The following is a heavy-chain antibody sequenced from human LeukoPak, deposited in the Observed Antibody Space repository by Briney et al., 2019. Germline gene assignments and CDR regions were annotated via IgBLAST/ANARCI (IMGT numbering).Heavy chain of an antibody. CDR3: AREDDWNYEDS. CDR2: MNQDGSEK. CDR1: GFTFSNYW. D-gene: IGHD1-7*01. V-gene: IGHV3-7*01. Sequence: TGGSLRLSCAASGFTFSNYWMSWVRQAPGKGLEWVANMNQDGSEKYYVNSVKGRFTISRDNAKNSLYLQMNSLRAEDTAIYYCAREDDWNYEDSWGQGTLVTVSS. J-gene: IGHJ4*02.